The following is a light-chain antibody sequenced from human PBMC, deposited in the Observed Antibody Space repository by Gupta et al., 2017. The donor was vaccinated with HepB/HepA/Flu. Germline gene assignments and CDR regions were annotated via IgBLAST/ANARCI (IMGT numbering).Light chain of an antibody. V-gene: IGKV1-39*01. CDR3: QETYSPLRT. J-gene: IGKJ1*01. CDR1: QIINNF. Sequence: DILVTQSLSSLSVFVGQSVTISCGTSQIINNFLNWYQHKPGKPPKLLVFGTSNVASRVPSRFSGSGSGTNFTLTIASLQPEDFATYYCQETYSPLRTFGPGTKVDI. CDR2: GTS.